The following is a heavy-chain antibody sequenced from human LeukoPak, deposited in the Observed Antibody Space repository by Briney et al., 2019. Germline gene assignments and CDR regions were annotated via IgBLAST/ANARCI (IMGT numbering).Heavy chain of an antibody. J-gene: IGHJ4*02. D-gene: IGHD3-22*01. CDR3: ARSPIYDSSGYYSPFDY. CDR1: GGTFSSYA. V-gene: IGHV1-69*05. Sequence: SVKVSCKASGGTFSSYAISWVRQAPGQGLEWMGGIIPNFGTANYAQKFQGRVTITTDESTSTAYMELSSLRSEDTAVYYCARSPIYDSSGYYSPFDYWGQGTLVTVSS. CDR2: IIPNFGTA.